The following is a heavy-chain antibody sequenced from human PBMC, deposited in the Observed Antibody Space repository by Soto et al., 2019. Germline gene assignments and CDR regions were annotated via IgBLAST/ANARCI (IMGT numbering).Heavy chain of an antibody. CDR3: ARHRARNWFDP. V-gene: IGHV4-39*01. CDR2: SYYSGST. J-gene: IGHJ5*02. D-gene: IGHD6-6*01. CDR1: GGSISSSSYY. Sequence: SETLSLTCIVSGGSISSSSYYWGWIRQPPGKGLEWIGSSYYSGSTYYNPSLKSRVTISVDTSKNQCSLNLSSVTAADTAVFYCARHRARNWFDPWGQGTLVTVSS.